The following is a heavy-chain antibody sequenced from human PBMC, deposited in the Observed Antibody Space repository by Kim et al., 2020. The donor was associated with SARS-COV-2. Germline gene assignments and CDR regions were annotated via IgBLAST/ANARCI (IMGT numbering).Heavy chain of an antibody. CDR3: ARRYCSAGTCFPLDS. V-gene: IGHV3-23*01. J-gene: IGHJ4*02. Sequence: ASVKGRFTISRDNSKNTLSLQMGGLRAEDTAVYYCARRYCSAGTCFPLDSWGQGTLVTVSS. D-gene: IGHD2-15*01.